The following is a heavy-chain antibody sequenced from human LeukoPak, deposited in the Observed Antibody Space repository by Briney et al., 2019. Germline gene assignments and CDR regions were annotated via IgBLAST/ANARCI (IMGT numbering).Heavy chain of an antibody. V-gene: IGHV3-64D*06. CDR2: ISSNGDNT. CDR1: GFTFSTYV. Sequence: PGGSLRLSCSVSGFTFSTYVMHWVRQAPGKGLEYVSAISSNGDNTYYADSVKGRFTISRDNSKNTLYLQMSSLRADDTAVYYCVRETGYGGQGTLVTVSS. CDR3: VRETGY. J-gene: IGHJ4*02.